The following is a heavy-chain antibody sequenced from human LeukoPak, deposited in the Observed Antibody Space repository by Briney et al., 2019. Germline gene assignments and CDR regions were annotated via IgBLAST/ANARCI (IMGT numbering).Heavy chain of an antibody. CDR2: IIPIFGTA. J-gene: IGHJ4*02. V-gene: IGHV1-69*13. CDR1: GGTFSSYA. Sequence: SVKVSCKASGGTFSSYAISWVRQAPGQGLEWMGGIIPIFGTANYAQKFQGRVTITADESTSTAYMELSSLRSEDTAVYYCARRKAGAMVTDYWGQGTLVTVSS. D-gene: IGHD5-18*01. CDR3: ARRKAGAMVTDY.